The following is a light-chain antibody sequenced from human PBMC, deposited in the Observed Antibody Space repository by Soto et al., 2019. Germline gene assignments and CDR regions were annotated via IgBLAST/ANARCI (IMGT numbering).Light chain of an antibody. V-gene: IGLV2-14*03. CDR1: TSDVGDYNY. J-gene: IGLJ1*01. CDR2: DVT. CDR3: SSFTSSSTYV. Sequence: QSALTQPASVSGSPGQSITISCIGTTSDVGDYNYDSWYQQHPGNVPRLIIFDVTNRPSGISDRFSGSKSGNTASLTISGLQAEDEADYFCSSFTSSSTYVFGTGTKLTVL.